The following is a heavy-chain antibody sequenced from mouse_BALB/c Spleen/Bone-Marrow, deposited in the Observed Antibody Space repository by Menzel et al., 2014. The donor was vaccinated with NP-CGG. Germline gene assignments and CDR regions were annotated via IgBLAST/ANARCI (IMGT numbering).Heavy chain of an antibody. CDR2: ISSGGST. D-gene: IGHD1-1*01. CDR3: ARSRDYGSSYDAMDY. CDR1: GFTFSSYA. J-gene: IGHJ4*01. V-gene: IGHV5-6-5*01. Sequence: EVNVVESGGGLVKPGGSLKLSCAASGFTFSSYAMSWVRQTPEKRLEWVASISSGGSTYYPDSVKGRLTISRDNARNILYLQMSSLRSEDTAMYYCARSRDYGSSYDAMDYWGQGTSVTVSS.